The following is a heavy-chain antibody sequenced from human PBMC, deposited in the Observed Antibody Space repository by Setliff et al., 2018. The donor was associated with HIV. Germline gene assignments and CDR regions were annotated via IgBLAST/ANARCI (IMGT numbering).Heavy chain of an antibody. Sequence: PGGSLRLSCAASGFTFSSYSMNWVRQAPGKGLEWVSSISSSSSYIYYADSVKGRFTISRDNAKNSLYLQMNSLRAEDTAVYYCAKSLLVAGNDYWGQGTLVTVSS. V-gene: IGHV3-21*01. J-gene: IGHJ4*02. CDR1: GFTFSSYS. D-gene: IGHD2-8*02. CDR2: ISSSSSYI. CDR3: AKSLLVAGNDY.